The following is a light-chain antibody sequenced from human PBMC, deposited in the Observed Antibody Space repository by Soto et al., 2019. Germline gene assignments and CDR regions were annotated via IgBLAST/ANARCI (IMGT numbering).Light chain of an antibody. CDR3: AAWDDSLSGHWV. V-gene: IGLV1-44*01. J-gene: IGLJ3*02. CDR2: SNH. CDR1: SSNIGSNT. Sequence: QSVLTQPPSASGTPGQRVTISCSGSSSNIGSNTVNWYQQLPGTAPKLLIYSNHQRPSGVPDRFSGSKPGTSASLAISGLQSEDEANYYCAAWDDSLSGHWVFGGGTKLTVL.